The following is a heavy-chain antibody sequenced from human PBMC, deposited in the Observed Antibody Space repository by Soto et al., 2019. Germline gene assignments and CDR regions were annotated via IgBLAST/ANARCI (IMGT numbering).Heavy chain of an antibody. CDR1: GGSISSSSYY. D-gene: IGHD2-8*01. V-gene: IGHV4-39*01. CDR3: ARHNHVNGAFDI. J-gene: IGHJ3*02. CDR2: IYYSGST. Sequence: PSETLYLTCTVSGGSISSSSYYWGWIRQPPGKGLEWIGSIYYSGSTYYNPSLKSRVTISVDTSKNQFSLKLSSVTAADTAVYYCARHNHVNGAFDIWGQGTMVTVSS.